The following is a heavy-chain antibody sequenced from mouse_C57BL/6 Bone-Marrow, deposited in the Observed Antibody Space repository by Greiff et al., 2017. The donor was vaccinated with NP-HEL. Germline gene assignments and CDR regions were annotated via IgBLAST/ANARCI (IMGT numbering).Heavy chain of an antibody. J-gene: IGHJ2*01. CDR1: GYTFTDYE. CDR2: IDPETGGT. V-gene: IGHV1-15*01. CDR3: TRDGSSDY. Sequence: VQLQQSGAELVRPGASVTLSCKASGYTFTDYEMHWVKQTPVHGLEWTGAIDPETGGTAYNQKFKGKAILTADKSSSTAYMELRSLTSEDSAVYYCTRDGSSDYWGQGTTLTVSS. D-gene: IGHD1-1*01.